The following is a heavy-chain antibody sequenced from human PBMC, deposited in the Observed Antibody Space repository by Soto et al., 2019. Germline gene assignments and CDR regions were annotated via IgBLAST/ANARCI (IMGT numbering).Heavy chain of an antibody. V-gene: IGHV3-30*04. Sequence: QVRLVESGGGVVQPGGSLRLSCAASGFSFNTYEMHWVRQAPGKGLEWVAVISYDGRNEYYADSVKGRFTISRDNSNNTLSLQMSGLRTEDTAVYYFTTTPYYYFWSGYPGWFDPWGQGTLVTVSS. CDR2: ISYDGRNE. CDR3: TTTPYYYFWSGYPGWFDP. CDR1: GFSFNTYE. J-gene: IGHJ5*02. D-gene: IGHD3-3*01.